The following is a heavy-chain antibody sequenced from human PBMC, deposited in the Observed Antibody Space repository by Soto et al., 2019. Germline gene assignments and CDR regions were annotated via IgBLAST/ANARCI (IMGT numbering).Heavy chain of an antibody. Sequence: QVQLQESGPGLVKPSETLSLTCTVSGGSTSSYYLNWIRQPPGTGLEWVGHIYHTGSTNYNPSLKSRVTISLDTSKNQCSLRLSSVTAADTAVYYCARQEGSSWFHTPFDYWGQGTLVTVSS. CDR1: GGSTSSYY. J-gene: IGHJ4*02. V-gene: IGHV4-59*01. D-gene: IGHD6-13*01. CDR3: ARQEGSSWFHTPFDY. CDR2: IYHTGST.